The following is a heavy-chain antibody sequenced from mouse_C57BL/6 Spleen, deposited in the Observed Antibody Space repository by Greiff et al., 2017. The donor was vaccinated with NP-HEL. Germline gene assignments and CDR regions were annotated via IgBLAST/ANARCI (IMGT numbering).Heavy chain of an antibody. CDR1: GYTFTSYW. Sequence: QVQLQQPGTELVKPGASVKLSCKASGYTFTSYWMHWVKQRPGQGLEWIGNIKPSNGGTNYNEKFKSKATLTVDKSSSTAYMQLSSLTSEDSAVYYCARKEGVIYYDYDAWFAYWGQGTLVTVSA. V-gene: IGHV1-53*01. D-gene: IGHD2-4*01. J-gene: IGHJ3*01. CDR3: ARKEGVIYYDYDAWFAY. CDR2: IKPSNGGT.